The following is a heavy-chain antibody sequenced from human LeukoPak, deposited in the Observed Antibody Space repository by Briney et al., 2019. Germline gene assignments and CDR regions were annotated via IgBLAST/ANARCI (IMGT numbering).Heavy chain of an antibody. D-gene: IGHD3-22*01. CDR2: MNPNSGNT. Sequence: ASVKVSCKASGYTFTSYDINWVRQATGQGLEWMGWMNPNSGNTGYAQKFQGRVTMTRNTSISTGYMELSSLRSEDTAVYYCARGDYYDSSEDYWGQGTLVTVSS. V-gene: IGHV1-8*01. CDR3: ARGDYYDSSEDY. CDR1: GYTFTSYD. J-gene: IGHJ4*02.